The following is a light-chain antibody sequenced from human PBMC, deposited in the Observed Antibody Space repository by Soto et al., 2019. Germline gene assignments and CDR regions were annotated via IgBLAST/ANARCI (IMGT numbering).Light chain of an antibody. CDR3: QQYGSSPLT. CDR2: GTS. J-gene: IGKJ3*01. Sequence: EIVLTQSPGTLSLSPGERATLSCRASQSVSSSYLAWYQHKVGQAPRLLTYGTSSRATGVPDRFSGSGSGTDFTLTISRLEPEDFAVYYCQQYGSSPLTFGPGTKVDI. V-gene: IGKV3-20*01. CDR1: QSVSSSY.